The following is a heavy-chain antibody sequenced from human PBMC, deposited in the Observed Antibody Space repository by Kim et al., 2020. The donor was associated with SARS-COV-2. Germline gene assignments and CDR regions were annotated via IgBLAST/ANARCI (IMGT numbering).Heavy chain of an antibody. Sequence: GGSLRLSCAASGFTFSSYSMNWVRQAPGKGLEWVSSISSSSSYIYYADSVKGRFTISRDNAKNSLYLQMNSLRAEDTAVYYCARDQDGDYGADDYWGQGTLVTVSS. CDR3: ARDQDGDYGADDY. CDR2: ISSSSSYI. CDR1: GFTFSSYS. J-gene: IGHJ4*02. D-gene: IGHD4-17*01. V-gene: IGHV3-21*01.